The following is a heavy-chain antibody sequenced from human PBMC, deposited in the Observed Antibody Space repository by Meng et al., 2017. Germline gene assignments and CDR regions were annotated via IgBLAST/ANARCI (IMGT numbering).Heavy chain of an antibody. Sequence: SLKISCAASGFTFDDYAMHWVRQAPGKGLEWVSGISWNSGSIGYADSVKGRFTISRDNAKNSLYLQMNSLRAEDTAVYYCTTGLVGYVNYWGQGTLVTVSS. J-gene: IGHJ4*02. CDR2: ISWNSGSI. D-gene: IGHD5-12*01. V-gene: IGHV3-9*01. CDR3: TTGLVGYVNY. CDR1: GFTFDDYA.